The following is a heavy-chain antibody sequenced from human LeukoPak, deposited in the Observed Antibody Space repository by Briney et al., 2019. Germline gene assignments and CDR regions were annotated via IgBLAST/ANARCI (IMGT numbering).Heavy chain of an antibody. CDR3: ARHLALEVSSNWFDP. D-gene: IGHD1-1*01. V-gene: IGHV5-10-1*01. CDR1: GYSLNNYW. J-gene: IGHJ5*02. CDR2: IVPSDVYT. Sequence: GVSLKIYCKGSGYSLNNYWISWVRPMPGEGLEWMGRIVPSDVYTKYSPSFQGNVTISADKSISTAYLQWSSLKASDTAMYYCARHLALEVSSNWFDPWGQGTLVTVSS.